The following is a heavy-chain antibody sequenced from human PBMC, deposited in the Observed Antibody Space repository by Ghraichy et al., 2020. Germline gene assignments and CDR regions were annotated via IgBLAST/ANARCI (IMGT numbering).Heavy chain of an antibody. D-gene: IGHD6-19*01. J-gene: IGHJ4*02. CDR1: GFTFSSYS. Sequence: LSLTCAASGFTFSSYSMNWVRQAPGKGLEWVSSISSSSSYIYYADSVKGRFTISRDNAKNSLYLQMNSLRAEDTAVYYCARVTGYSSGWYFDYWGQGTLVTVSS. CDR3: ARVTGYSSGWYFDY. V-gene: IGHV3-21*01. CDR2: ISSSSSYI.